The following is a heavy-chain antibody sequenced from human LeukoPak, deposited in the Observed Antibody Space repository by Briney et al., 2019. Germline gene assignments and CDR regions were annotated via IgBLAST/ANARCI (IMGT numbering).Heavy chain of an antibody. J-gene: IGHJ4*02. Sequence: PSETLSLTCTISDGSITSNIYYWGWVRQPPGKGLEWIGEINHSGSTNYNPSLKSRVTISVDTSKNQFSLKLSSVTAADTAVYYCARGVVVPAAIPYYFDYWGQGTLVTVSS. D-gene: IGHD2-2*01. CDR3: ARGVVVPAAIPYYFDY. CDR1: DGSITSNIYY. CDR2: INHSGST. V-gene: IGHV4-39*07.